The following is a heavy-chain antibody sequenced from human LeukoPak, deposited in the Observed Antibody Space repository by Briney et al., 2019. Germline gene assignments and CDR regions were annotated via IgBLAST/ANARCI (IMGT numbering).Heavy chain of an antibody. CDR2: IYSDGTT. D-gene: IGHD3-16*01. CDR1: RFAVSSNF. CDR3: ASAGYASWFAP. Sequence: PLGSLRLSRAASRFAVSSNFMSSVRQAPGKGVECVSTIYSDGTTYYADSVKGRFTISRYNYKNTLYLQMNRLRAEVTAVYYCASAGYASWFAPWGQGTLVTVSS. J-gene: IGHJ5*02. V-gene: IGHV3-53*04.